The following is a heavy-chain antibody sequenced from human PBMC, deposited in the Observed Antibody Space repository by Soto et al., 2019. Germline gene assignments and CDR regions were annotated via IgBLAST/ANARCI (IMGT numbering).Heavy chain of an antibody. D-gene: IGHD6-6*01. CDR1: GYTFTGYY. Sequence: ASVKVSCKASGYTFTGYYMHWVRQAPGQGLEWMGWINPNSGGTNYAQKFQGWVSMTRDTSISTAYMELSRLRSDDTAVYYCARALSIAAHSRYYFDYWGQGTLVTVSS. CDR3: ARALSIAAHSRYYFDY. V-gene: IGHV1-2*04. CDR2: INPNSGGT. J-gene: IGHJ4*02.